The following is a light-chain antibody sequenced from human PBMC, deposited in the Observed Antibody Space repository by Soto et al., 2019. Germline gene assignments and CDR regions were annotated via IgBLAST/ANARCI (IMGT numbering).Light chain of an antibody. V-gene: IGLV2-23*01. CDR1: SNEVGTYFL. CDR2: EDI. J-gene: IGLJ1*01. Sequence: QSVLTQPASVSGSPGQSITISCSGTSNEVGTYFLVSWYQHHPGKAPELIIYEDIKRPPGVSYRFSGSKSGNTASLTISGLQAEDEADYFCCSYAGRSTPYVFGTGTKVTVL. CDR3: CSYAGRSTPYV.